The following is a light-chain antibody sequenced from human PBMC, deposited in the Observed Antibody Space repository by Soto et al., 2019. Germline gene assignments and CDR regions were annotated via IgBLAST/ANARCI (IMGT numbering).Light chain of an antibody. CDR1: QSISRN. J-gene: IGKJ1*01. V-gene: IGKV3-15*01. CDR2: GTS. Sequence: MTKSPSTLSVSPGAGGTLSCRASQSISRNLAWYQQKPGQAPRLLIYGTSTRATGIPARFSGSGSGTELTITISSLQSEDFAFYYCQQYDNWPRTFGQGTKVDIK. CDR3: QQYDNWPRT.